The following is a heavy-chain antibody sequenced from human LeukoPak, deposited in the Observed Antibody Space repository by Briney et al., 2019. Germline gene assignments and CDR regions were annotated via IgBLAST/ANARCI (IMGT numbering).Heavy chain of an antibody. V-gene: IGHV3-30*04. CDR3: ARGFYYDSSGYPGY. CDR1: GFTFSSYA. Sequence: GRSLRLSCAASGFTFSSYAMHWVRQAPGKGLEWVAVISYDGSNKYYADSVKGRFTISRDNSKNTLYLQMNSLRAEDTAVYYCARGFYYDSSGYPGYWGQGTLVTVSS. J-gene: IGHJ4*02. CDR2: ISYDGSNK. D-gene: IGHD3-22*01.